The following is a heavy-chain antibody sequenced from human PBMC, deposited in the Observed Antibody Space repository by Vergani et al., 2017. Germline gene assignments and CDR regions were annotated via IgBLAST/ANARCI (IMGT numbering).Heavy chain of an antibody. Sequence: EVQLLESGGGLVQPGGSLRLSCAASGFTFSSYAMSWVRQAPGKGLEWVSAISGSGNTNYAQKFQERVTITRDMSTSTAYMELSSLRSEDTAVYYCAAWNARRYDSSGYGNWGQGTLVTVSS. CDR1: GFTFSSYA. CDR3: AAWNARRYDSSGYGN. J-gene: IGHJ4*02. CDR2: ISGSGNT. V-gene: IGHV3-23*01. D-gene: IGHD3-22*01.